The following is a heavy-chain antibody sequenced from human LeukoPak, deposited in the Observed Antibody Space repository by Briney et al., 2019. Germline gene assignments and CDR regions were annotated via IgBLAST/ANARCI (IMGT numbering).Heavy chain of an antibody. CDR2: LNPSGGST. V-gene: IGHV1-46*01. Sequence: ASVKVSCKASGYTFPSYYMHWVRQAPGEGLEWMGILNPSGGSTSYAQKFQGRVTVTRDTSTSTVYMELSRLRSEDTAVYYCARGTFEEGFRRVPAAIQIDYWGQGTLVTVSS. CDR1: GYTFPSYY. CDR3: ARGTFEEGFRRVPAAIQIDY. D-gene: IGHD2-2*01. J-gene: IGHJ4*02.